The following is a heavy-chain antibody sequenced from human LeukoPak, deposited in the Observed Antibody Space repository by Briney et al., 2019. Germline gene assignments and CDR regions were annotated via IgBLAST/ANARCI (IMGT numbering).Heavy chain of an antibody. CDR3: ARDPDDYYDSSGYLLFFDY. J-gene: IGHJ4*02. Sequence: SETLSLTCTVSGGSISSYYWSWIRQPPGKGLEWIGYIYYSGSTNYNPSLKSRVTISVDTSKNQFPLKLSSVTAADTAVYYCARDPDDYYDSSGYLLFFDYWGQGTLVTVSS. V-gene: IGHV4-59*01. CDR1: GGSISSYY. D-gene: IGHD3-22*01. CDR2: IYYSGST.